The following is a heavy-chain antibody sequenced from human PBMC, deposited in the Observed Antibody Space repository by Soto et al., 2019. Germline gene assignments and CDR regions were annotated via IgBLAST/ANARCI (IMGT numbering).Heavy chain of an antibody. D-gene: IGHD4-17*01. CDR3: ARTPGVGPTVTTVNIAFDI. Sequence: SETLSLTCTVSGGSISSGGYYWSWIRQHPGKGLEWIGYIYYSGSTYYNPSLKSRVTISVDTSKNQFSLKLSSVTAADTAVYYCARTPGVGPTVTTVNIAFDIWGQGTMVTVSS. CDR1: GGSISSGGYY. V-gene: IGHV4-31*03. CDR2: IYYSGST. J-gene: IGHJ3*02.